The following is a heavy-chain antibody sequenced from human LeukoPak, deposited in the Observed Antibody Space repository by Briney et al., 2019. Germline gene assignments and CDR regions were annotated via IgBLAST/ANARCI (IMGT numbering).Heavy chain of an antibody. Sequence: PSETLSLTCTVSGGSISTYYWSWIRQPPGKGLEWIGYIFYSGSTNYNPSLKSRVTISVDTSKNQFSLKLSSVTAADTAVYYCARDQILPGSFRAFDIWGQGTMVTVSS. CDR1: GGSISTYY. V-gene: IGHV4-59*01. CDR3: ARDQILPGSFRAFDI. CDR2: IFYSGST. D-gene: IGHD6-13*01. J-gene: IGHJ3*02.